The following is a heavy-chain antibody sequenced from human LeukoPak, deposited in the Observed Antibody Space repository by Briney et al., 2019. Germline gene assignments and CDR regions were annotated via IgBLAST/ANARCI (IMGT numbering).Heavy chain of an antibody. CDR3: ARASFWESPINWFAP. CDR1: GYTFTSYA. D-gene: IGHD3-16*01. J-gene: IGHJ5*02. CDR2: INAGNGNT. Sequence: ASVKVSCKASGYTFTSYAMHWVRQAPGQRLEWMGWINAGNGNTKYSQEFQGRVTITRDTSASTAYMELSSLRSEDVAVYYCARASFWESPINWFAPWGQGTLVTVSS. V-gene: IGHV1-3*03.